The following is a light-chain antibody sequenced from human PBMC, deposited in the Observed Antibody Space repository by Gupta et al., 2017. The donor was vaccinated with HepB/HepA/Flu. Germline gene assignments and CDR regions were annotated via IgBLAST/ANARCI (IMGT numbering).Light chain of an antibody. CDR3: HQYDNIPLT. Sequence: DIVMTQSPDSLAVSLGERATIHCKSSQSVLSSSNNKNCLAWYQQKPGQPPKLLIYWASTRESGVPDRFSGSGSGTDFTLTISSLQAEDVAVYYCHQYDNIPLTFGGGTKVEIK. CDR1: QSVLSSSNNKNC. J-gene: IGKJ4*01. V-gene: IGKV4-1*01. CDR2: WAS.